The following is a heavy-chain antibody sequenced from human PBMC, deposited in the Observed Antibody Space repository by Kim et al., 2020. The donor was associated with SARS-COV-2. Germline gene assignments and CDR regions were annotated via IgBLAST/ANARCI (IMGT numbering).Heavy chain of an antibody. V-gene: IGHV1-69*13. CDR1: GGTFSSYA. CDR2: IIPIFGTA. J-gene: IGHJ4*02. D-gene: IGHD5-12*01. Sequence: SVKVSCKASGGTFSSYAISCVRQAPGQGLAWMGGIIPIFGTANYAQKFQGRVTITADESTSTAYMELSSLRSEDTAVYYCSKGPGYSGYDFPFDYWGQGTLVTVSS. CDR3: SKGPGYSGYDFPFDY.